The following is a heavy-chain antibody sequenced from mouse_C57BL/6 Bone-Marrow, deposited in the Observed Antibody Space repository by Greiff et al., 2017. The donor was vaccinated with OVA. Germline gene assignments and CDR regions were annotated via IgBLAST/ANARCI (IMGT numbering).Heavy chain of an antibody. Sequence: QVQLQQSGAELARPGASVKLSCKASGYTFTSYGISWVKQRTGQGLEWIGEIYPRSGNTYYNEKFKGKATLTDDKYSSTADLELRSLTSEDSAVYFCARWGYYGSSYGCAYWGQGTLVTVSA. CDR1: GYTFTSYG. D-gene: IGHD1-1*01. CDR3: ARWGYYGSSYGCAY. CDR2: IYPRSGNT. V-gene: IGHV1-81*01. J-gene: IGHJ3*01.